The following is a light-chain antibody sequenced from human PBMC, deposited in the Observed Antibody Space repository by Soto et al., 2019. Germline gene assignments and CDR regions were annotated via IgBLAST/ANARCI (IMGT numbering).Light chain of an antibody. V-gene: IGKV3-11*01. CDR2: DAS. J-gene: IGKJ5*01. Sequence: EIVLTQSPGTLSLSPCDRATLSCRASQSVSSYLAWYQQKPGQAPRLLIYDASNRATGIPARFSGSGSGTEFTLTISSLEPEDFAVYYCQQRSKWPITFGQGTRLEIK. CDR3: QQRSKWPIT. CDR1: QSVSSY.